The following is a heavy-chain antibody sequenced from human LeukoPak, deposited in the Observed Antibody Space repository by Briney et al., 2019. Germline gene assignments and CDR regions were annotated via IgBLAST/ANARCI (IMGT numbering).Heavy chain of an antibody. D-gene: IGHD6-13*01. Sequence: SETLSLTCTVSGGSISSSSYYWGWIRQPPGKGLEWIGSIYYSGSTYYNPSLKSRVTISVDTSKNQFSLKLSSVTAADTAVYYCARPSPSSSWNNPKNYYYYGMDVWGQGTTVTVSS. V-gene: IGHV4-39*01. CDR3: ARPSPSSSWNNPKNYYYYGMDV. CDR2: IYYSGST. CDR1: GGSISSSSYY. J-gene: IGHJ6*02.